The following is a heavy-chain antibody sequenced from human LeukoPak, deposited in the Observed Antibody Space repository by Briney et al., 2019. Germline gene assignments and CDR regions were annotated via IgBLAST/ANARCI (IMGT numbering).Heavy chain of an antibody. V-gene: IGHV3-21*06. CDR2: ISSSGGYF. CDR1: GFSFSNAW. Sequence: GGSLRLSCVASGFSFSNAWMNWVRQAPGKGLEWVSSISSSGGYFYYADSVKGRFTISRDNAKSSLYLQMNSLRVEDTAIYYCAREGGDPDTFDIWGQGTMVTVSS. J-gene: IGHJ3*02. D-gene: IGHD2-21*02. CDR3: AREGGDPDTFDI.